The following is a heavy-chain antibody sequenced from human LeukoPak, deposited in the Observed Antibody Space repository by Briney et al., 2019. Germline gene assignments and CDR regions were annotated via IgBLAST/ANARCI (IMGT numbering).Heavy chain of an antibody. CDR1: GGSFSGYY. D-gene: IGHD3-10*01. V-gene: IGHV4-34*01. Sequence: SETLSLTCAVYGGSFSGYYWSWIRRPPGKGLEWIGEINHSGSTNYNPSLKSRVTISVDTSKNQFSLKLSSVTAADTAVYYCARRDYGSGSYYTFDYWGQGTLVTVSS. CDR2: INHSGST. CDR3: ARRDYGSGSYYTFDY. J-gene: IGHJ4*02.